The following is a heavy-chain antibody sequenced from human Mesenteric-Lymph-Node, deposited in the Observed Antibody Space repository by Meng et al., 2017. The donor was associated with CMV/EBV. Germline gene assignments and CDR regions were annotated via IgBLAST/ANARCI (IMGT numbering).Heavy chain of an antibody. V-gene: IGHV3-11*01. CDR2: ISSSGSTI. CDR3: ARDRRGYDILTGYYTDWYFDL. D-gene: IGHD3-9*01. Sequence: MSWVRQAPGKGLEWVSYISSSGSTIYYADSVKGRFTISRDNAKNSLYLQMNSLRAEDTAVYYCARDRRGYDILTGYYTDWYFDLWGRGTLVTVSS. J-gene: IGHJ2*01.